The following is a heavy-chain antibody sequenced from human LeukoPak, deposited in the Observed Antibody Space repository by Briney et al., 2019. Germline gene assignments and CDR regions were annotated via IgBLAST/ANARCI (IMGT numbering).Heavy chain of an antibody. CDR1: GVTFRSACIN. CDR3: ARAPLAFCTSGTCKRYFDY. V-gene: IGHV4-30-4*08. CDR2: INHSGST. D-gene: IGHD3-3*02. J-gene: IGHJ4*02. Sequence: SETLSLSCTASGVTFRSACINWGWIRQPPGKGLEWVGYINHSGSTSSNPSLKSRVTMSVDTSKNQFSLKLSSVTAADTAAYYCARAPLAFCTSGTCKRYFDYWGQGTLVTVSS.